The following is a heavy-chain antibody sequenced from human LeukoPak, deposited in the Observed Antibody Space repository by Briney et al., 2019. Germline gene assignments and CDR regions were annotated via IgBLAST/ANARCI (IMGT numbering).Heavy chain of an antibody. CDR1: GYTFASYT. V-gene: IGHV7-4-1*02. D-gene: IGHD1-26*01. J-gene: IGHJ4*02. CDR2: INTNTWNP. Sequence: RWSSVKVSCMSSGYTFASYTMNGVRQPRAKGREGVGWINTNTWNPTYAQGLTERIVFSFDSPVSTSYLQISRQNAEDSAVYYCANNGLGAVVKTDWGQGTLVTVSS. CDR3: ANNGLGAVVKTD.